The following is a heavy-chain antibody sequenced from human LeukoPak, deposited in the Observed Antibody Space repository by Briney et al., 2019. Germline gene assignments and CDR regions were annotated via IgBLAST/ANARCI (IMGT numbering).Heavy chain of an antibody. D-gene: IGHD2-21*01. Sequence: SVKVSCKASGGTFSSYAISWMRQAPGQGLEWMGGIIPIFGTANYAQKFQGRVTITADESTSTAYMELSSLRSEDTAVYYCARDPRSYCGGDCYFRYWCQGTLVTVSS. CDR3: ARDPRSYCGGDCYFRY. CDR1: GGTFSSYA. CDR2: IIPIFGTA. J-gene: IGHJ4*02. V-gene: IGHV1-69*13.